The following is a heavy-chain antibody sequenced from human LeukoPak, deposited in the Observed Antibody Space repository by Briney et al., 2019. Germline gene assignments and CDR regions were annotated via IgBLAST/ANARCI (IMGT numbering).Heavy chain of an antibody. V-gene: IGHV3-43*02. CDR3: VKDIKYQLPSDY. D-gene: IGHD2-2*01. CDR1: GFTFDDYA. J-gene: IGHJ4*02. Sequence: GGSLRLSCAASGFTFDDYAMHWVRQAPGKGLEWVSLISGDGGSTYYADSVKGRFTISRDNSKNSLYLQMNSLRTEDTALYYCVKDIKYQLPSDYWGQGTLVTVSS. CDR2: ISGDGGST.